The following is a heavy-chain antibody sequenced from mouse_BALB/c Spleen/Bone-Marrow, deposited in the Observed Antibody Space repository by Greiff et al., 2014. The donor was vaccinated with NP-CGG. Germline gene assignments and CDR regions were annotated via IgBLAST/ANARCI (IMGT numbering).Heavy chain of an antibody. V-gene: IGHV1S81*02. D-gene: IGHD2-2*01. J-gene: IGHJ3*01. CDR1: GYTFTSYW. CDR3: ARAGGYDGFAY. CDR2: INPSNGRA. Sequence: LQQPGAELVKPGASVKLSCKASGYTFTSYWMHWVKQRPGQGLEWIGEINPSNGRADYNEKFRSKATLTVDRSSSTAYMQLSSLTSEDSAVYYCARAGGYDGFAYWGQGTLVTVSA.